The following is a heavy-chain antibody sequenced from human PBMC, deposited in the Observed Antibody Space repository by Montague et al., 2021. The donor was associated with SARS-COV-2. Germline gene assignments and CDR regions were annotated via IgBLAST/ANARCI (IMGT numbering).Heavy chain of an antibody. J-gene: IGHJ2*01. V-gene: IGHV4-38-2*02. CDR1: GYSISSGYY. CDR2: IYHSGST. Sequence: SETLSLTCTVSGYSISSGYYWGWIRQPPGKGLEWIGSIYHSGSTNYNLSLKSRVTISVDTSRNQFSLKLSSVTAADTAVYYCARGFDLWGRGTLVTVSS. CDR3: ARGFDL.